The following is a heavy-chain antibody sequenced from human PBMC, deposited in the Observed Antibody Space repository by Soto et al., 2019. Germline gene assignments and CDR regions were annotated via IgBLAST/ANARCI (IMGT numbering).Heavy chain of an antibody. D-gene: IGHD3-10*01. V-gene: IGHV4-59*12. J-gene: IGHJ4*02. Sequence: SETLSLTCTVSGGSISTYYWTWIRQPPGKGLEWIGYIYYSESTNYNPSLKSRVTMSLDTSKKQFSLKLSSVTAADTAVYYCARGRVLLWFGEKYYFDYWGQGTLVTVSS. CDR1: GGSISTYY. CDR3: ARGRVLLWFGEKYYFDY. CDR2: IYYSEST.